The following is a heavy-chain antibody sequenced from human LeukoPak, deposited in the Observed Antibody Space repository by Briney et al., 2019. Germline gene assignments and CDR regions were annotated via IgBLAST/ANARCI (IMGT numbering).Heavy chain of an antibody. J-gene: IGHJ6*02. V-gene: IGHV4-4*07. Sequence: SETLSLICTVSGGSISSYYWSWIRQPAGKGLEWIGRIYTSGSTNYNPSLKSRVTMSVDTSKNQFSLKLSSVTAADTAVYYCARDLPDLWYYGMDVWGQGTTVTVSS. CDR1: GGSISSYY. D-gene: IGHD3-3*01. CDR2: IYTSGST. CDR3: ARDLPDLWYYGMDV.